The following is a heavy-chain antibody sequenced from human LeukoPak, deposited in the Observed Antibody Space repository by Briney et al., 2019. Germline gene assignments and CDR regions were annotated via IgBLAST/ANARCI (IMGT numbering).Heavy chain of an antibody. Sequence: PGGSLRLSCAASGFTFSSSAMSWVRQAPGKGLEWVSGIGGSGAGTYYAVSVKGRFTISRDNSKNTLYLQMNSLRAEDTAVYYCARKTGATGEAFDYWGQGTLVTVSS. CDR2: IGGSGAGT. D-gene: IGHD1-1*01. V-gene: IGHV3-23*01. CDR3: ARKTGATGEAFDY. J-gene: IGHJ4*02. CDR1: GFTFSSSA.